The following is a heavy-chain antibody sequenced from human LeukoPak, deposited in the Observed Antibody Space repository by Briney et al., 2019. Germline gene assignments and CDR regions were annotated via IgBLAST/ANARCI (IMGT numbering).Heavy chain of an antibody. CDR3: ARLIAVAGNYYYYGMDV. D-gene: IGHD6-19*01. V-gene: IGHV5-51*01. CDR2: IYPGDSDT. Sequence: GESLKISCKGSGYSFTSYWIGWVRQMPGKGLEWMGIIYPGDSDTRYSPSFQGQVTISADKSICTAYLQWSSLKASDTAMYYCARLIAVAGNYYYYGMDVWGQGTTVTVSS. J-gene: IGHJ6*02. CDR1: GYSFTSYW.